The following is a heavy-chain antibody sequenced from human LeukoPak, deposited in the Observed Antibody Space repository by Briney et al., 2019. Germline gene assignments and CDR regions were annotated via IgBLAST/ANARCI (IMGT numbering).Heavy chain of an antibody. J-gene: IGHJ4*02. V-gene: IGHV4-34*01. CDR1: GGSISSYY. Sequence: PSETLSLTCTVSGGSISSYYWSWIRQPPGKGLEWIGEINHSGSTNYNPSFKSRVTISVDTSKNQFSLNLSSVTAADTAVYYCARASVLLSADYWGQGTLVTVSP. CDR3: ARASVLLSADY. CDR2: INHSGST. D-gene: IGHD3-16*01.